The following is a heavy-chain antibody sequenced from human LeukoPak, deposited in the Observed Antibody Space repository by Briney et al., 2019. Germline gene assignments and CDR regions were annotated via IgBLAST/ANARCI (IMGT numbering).Heavy chain of an antibody. CDR3: ARSSSGWYFSYYFDY. Sequence: SETLSLTCTVSGGSISSSSYYWGRIRQPPGKGLEWIGSIYYSGSTYYNPSLKSRVTISVDTSKNQFSLKLSSVTAADTAVYYCARSSSGWYFSYYFDYWGQGTLVTVSS. CDR2: IYYSGST. CDR1: GGSISSSSYY. J-gene: IGHJ4*02. V-gene: IGHV4-39*01. D-gene: IGHD6-19*01.